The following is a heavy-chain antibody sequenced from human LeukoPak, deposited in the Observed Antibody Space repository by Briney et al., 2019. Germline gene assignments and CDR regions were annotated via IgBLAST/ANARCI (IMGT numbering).Heavy chain of an antibody. Sequence: QAGGSLRLSCTASGFIFGDYALTWVRQAPGKGLEWVGFIRSKAYGETTEYAASVKGRFTISRDDSKSIAYLQMNSLKTEDTAVYYCTRDIGPVTGTTWYFDYWGQGTLVTVSS. CDR1: GFIFGDYA. D-gene: IGHD1-20*01. CDR2: IRSKAYGETT. V-gene: IGHV3-49*04. CDR3: TRDIGPVTGTTWYFDY. J-gene: IGHJ4*02.